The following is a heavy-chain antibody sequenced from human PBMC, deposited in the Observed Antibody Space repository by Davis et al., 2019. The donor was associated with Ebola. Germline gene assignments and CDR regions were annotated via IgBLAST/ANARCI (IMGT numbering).Heavy chain of an antibody. Sequence: PGGSLRLSCVVSGSNSDIAWVSWVRQAPGEGLEWVSVLDSGATTNYADSVKGRFTISRDNSRNTVYLQMNSLRAEDTAVYYCARVRAPYYFDYWGQGTLVTVSS. V-gene: IGHV3-53*01. CDR1: GSNSDIAW. CDR3: ARVRAPYYFDY. J-gene: IGHJ4*02. CDR2: LDSGATT.